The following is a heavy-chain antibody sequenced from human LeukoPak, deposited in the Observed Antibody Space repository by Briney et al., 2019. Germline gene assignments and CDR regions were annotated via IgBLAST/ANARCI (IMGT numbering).Heavy chain of an antibody. J-gene: IGHJ4*02. CDR3: AKSLSSGWSSYYFGH. Sequence: GGSLRLSCAASGFAFNTYYIHWVRQPQGKGLEWAAVISYDGSNTYYADSVKGRFTISRDNSKNTPYLQMNSLRPEDTAVYYCAKSLSSGWSSYYFGHWGQGTPVTVSS. CDR1: GFAFNTYY. CDR2: ISYDGSNT. D-gene: IGHD6-19*01. V-gene: IGHV3-30*18.